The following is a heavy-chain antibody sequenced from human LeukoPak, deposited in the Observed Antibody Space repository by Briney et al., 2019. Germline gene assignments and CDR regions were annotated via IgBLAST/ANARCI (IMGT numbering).Heavy chain of an antibody. Sequence: GGSLRLSCAASGFTFSSYGMNWVRQAPGKGLEWVSYISPSSSTIYYADSGKGRFTISRDNAKNSLYLQMNSLRAEDTAVYYCARASSGWTYYFDYWGQGTLVTVSS. J-gene: IGHJ4*02. CDR1: GFTFSSYG. D-gene: IGHD6-19*01. V-gene: IGHV3-48*01. CDR2: ISPSSSTI. CDR3: ARASSGWTYYFDY.